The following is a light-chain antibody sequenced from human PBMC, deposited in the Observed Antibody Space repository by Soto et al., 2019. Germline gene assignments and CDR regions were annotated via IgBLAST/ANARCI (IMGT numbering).Light chain of an antibody. J-gene: IGKJ4*01. V-gene: IGKV1-33*01. Sequence: DIQMTQSPSSLSASVGDRVTITCEASQDSSNYLNWDQQKPGKAPKLLIYDASNLDTVVPSRFSGSGSGTDFTFTISSLLPEDIATYYCQQYDNLLLTFGGGTKVDIK. CDR1: QDSSNY. CDR3: QQYDNLLLT. CDR2: DAS.